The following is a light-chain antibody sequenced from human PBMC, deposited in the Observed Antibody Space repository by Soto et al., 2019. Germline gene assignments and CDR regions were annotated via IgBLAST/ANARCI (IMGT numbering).Light chain of an antibody. CDR1: QDISSW. V-gene: IGKV1D-12*01. CDR3: QQADSFPLT. CDR2: AAS. Sequence: DIQMTQSPSSVSASVGDRVIITCRASQDISSWLAWYQQKPGEAPKLLIFAASRLHSGVPSRFXGXXSGXDXXXTXSSLQPEDFATYYCQQADSFPLTFGGGTKVDI. J-gene: IGKJ4*01.